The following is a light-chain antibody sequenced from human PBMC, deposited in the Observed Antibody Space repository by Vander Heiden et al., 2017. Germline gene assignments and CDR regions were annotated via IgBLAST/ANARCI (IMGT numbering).Light chain of an antibody. J-gene: IGKJ2*01. CDR3: QQYYDTPQT. V-gene: IGKV4-1*01. Sequence: DIVMTQSPDSLAVSLAERATINCKSSQSVLYSSNNKNYLTWYPQNPGQPPKLLIYWASTRESVVPDRFSGSGSGTDFTLTINSLQAEDVAVYYCQQYYDTPQTFGQGTKLEIK. CDR1: QSVLYSSNNKNY. CDR2: WAS.